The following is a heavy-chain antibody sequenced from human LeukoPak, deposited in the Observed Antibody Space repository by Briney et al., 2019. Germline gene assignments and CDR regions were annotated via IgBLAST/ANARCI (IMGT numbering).Heavy chain of an antibody. CDR1: GYTFTSYG. J-gene: IGHJ1*01. CDR3: ARVPLYDSSGYYYPH. CDR2: INAGNGNT. D-gene: IGHD3-22*01. Sequence: ASVKVSCKTSGYTFTSYGMHWVRQAPGRSPEWMGWINAGNGNTKYSQKFQDRVTITRDTSASTAYMELSSLRSEDTAVYYCARVPLYDSSGYYYPHWGQGTLVTVSS. V-gene: IGHV1-3*01.